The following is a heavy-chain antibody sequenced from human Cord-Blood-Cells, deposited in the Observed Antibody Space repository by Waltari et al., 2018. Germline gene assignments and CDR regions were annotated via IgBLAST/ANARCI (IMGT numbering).Heavy chain of an antibody. CDR3: TTDSGTTRGMDV. J-gene: IGHJ6*02. CDR2: IKSKTDGGTT. Sequence: GLEWVGRIKSKTDGGTTDYAAPVKSRFTISRDDSKNTLYLQMNSLKTEDTAVYYCTTDSGTTRGMDVWGQGTTVTVSS. D-gene: IGHD1-7*01. V-gene: IGHV3-15*01.